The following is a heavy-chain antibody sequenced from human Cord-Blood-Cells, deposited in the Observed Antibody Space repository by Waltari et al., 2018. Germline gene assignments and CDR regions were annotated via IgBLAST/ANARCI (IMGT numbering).Heavy chain of an antibody. D-gene: IGHD3-22*01. CDR1: GGPISSSSYY. J-gene: IGHJ4*02. CDR3: ARQIYDSSGYYYVPNFDY. Sequence: QLQLQESGPGLVKPSETLSLTCTVSGGPISSSSYYWGWIRQPPGKGLEWIGSIYYSGSTYYNPSLKSRVTISVDTSKNQFSLKLSSVTAADTAVYYCARQIYDSSGYYYVPNFDYWGQGTLVTVSS. V-gene: IGHV4-39*07. CDR2: IYYSGST.